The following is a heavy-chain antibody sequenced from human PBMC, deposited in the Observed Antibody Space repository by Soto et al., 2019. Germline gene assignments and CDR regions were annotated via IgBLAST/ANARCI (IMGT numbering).Heavy chain of an antibody. CDR2: ISGSGGST. D-gene: IGHD2-15*01. Sequence: EVQLLESGGGLVQPGGSLRLSCAASGFTFSSYAMSWVRQAPGKGLEWVSAISGSGGSTYYADSVKGRFTISRDNSKNTLYLKMNSLRAEETAVYYCAKDSRNCSGGSCYFGVSAFDIWGQGTMVTVSS. V-gene: IGHV3-23*01. CDR3: AKDSRNCSGGSCYFGVSAFDI. J-gene: IGHJ3*02. CDR1: GFTFSSYA.